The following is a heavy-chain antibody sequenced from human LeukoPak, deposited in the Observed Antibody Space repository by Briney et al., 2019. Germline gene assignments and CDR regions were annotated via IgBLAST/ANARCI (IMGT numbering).Heavy chain of an antibody. Sequence: GGSLRLSCVASGLTFSSHAMTWVRQTPGKGLEWVSGITGSGGSTYHAESVKGRYTISRDNSKNTLYLQMNNLRAEDTAVYYCARVGPNWNYEEYFDYWGQGTLVTVSS. V-gene: IGHV3-23*01. CDR2: ITGSGGST. CDR3: ARVGPNWNYEEYFDY. J-gene: IGHJ4*02. D-gene: IGHD1-7*01. CDR1: GLTFSSHA.